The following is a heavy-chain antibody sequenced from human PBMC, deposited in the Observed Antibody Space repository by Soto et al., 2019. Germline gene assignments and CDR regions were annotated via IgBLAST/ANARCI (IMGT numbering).Heavy chain of an antibody. J-gene: IGHJ4*02. CDR1: GGSISSGDYY. CDR3: ARYYDSSGSFDY. D-gene: IGHD3-22*01. Sequence: PSETLSLTCTVSGGSISSGDYYWRWIRPPPGKGLEWIGYIYYSGSTYYNPSLKSRVTISVDTSKNQFSLKLSSVTAADTAVYYCARYYDSSGSFDYWGQGTLVTVSS. V-gene: IGHV4-30-4*01. CDR2: IYYSGST.